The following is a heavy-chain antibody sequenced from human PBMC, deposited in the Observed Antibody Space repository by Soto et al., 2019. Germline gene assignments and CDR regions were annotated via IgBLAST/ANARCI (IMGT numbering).Heavy chain of an antibody. Sequence: SVKVSCKASGGTFSSYAISWVRQAPGQGLEWMGGIIPIFGTANYAQKFQGRVTITADESTSTAYMELSSLRSEDTAVYYCARDRWYYYDSSGYSGGSLGYFDYWGQGTLVTVSS. V-gene: IGHV1-69*13. J-gene: IGHJ4*02. D-gene: IGHD3-22*01. CDR1: GGTFSSYA. CDR3: ARDRWYYYDSSGYSGGSLGYFDY. CDR2: IIPIFGTA.